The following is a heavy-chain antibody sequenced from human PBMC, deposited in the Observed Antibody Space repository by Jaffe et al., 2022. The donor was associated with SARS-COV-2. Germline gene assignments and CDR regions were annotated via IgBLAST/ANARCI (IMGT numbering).Heavy chain of an antibody. J-gene: IGHJ3*02. CDR3: ARDPGYSYGDEAFDI. D-gene: IGHD5-18*01. Sequence: QVQLQESGPGLVKPSQTLSLTCTVSGGSISGGYYYWSWIRQHPGKGLEWIGYIYYSGSTYYNPSLKSRITISLDTSKNQFSLKLTSVTAADTAVYYCARDPGYSYGDEAFDIWGQGTMVTVSS. CDR1: GGSISGGYYY. V-gene: IGHV4-31*03. CDR2: IYYSGST.